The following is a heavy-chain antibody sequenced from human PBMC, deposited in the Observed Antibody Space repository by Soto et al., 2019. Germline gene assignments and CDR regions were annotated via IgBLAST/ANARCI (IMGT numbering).Heavy chain of an antibody. D-gene: IGHD3-3*01. CDR2: IWYDGKNK. V-gene: IGHV3-33*01. J-gene: IGHJ5*02. CDR1: GFTFSNYG. CDR3: AREWGGPTWTGAVAPDL. Sequence: QEQLVESGGGVVQPGRSLRLSCEASGFTFSNYGMHWVRQAPGKGLEWVAVIWYDGKNKYYIDSVRGRFTISRDNSKNPVYLQMSSLRDEDTAVYHCAREWGGPTWTGAVAPDLWGQGTLVTVSS.